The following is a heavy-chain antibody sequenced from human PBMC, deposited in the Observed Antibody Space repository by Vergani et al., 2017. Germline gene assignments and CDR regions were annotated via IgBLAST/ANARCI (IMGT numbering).Heavy chain of an antibody. CDR3: ARDGPSVGDYYDSSGYFHYMDV. CDR2: IYYSGST. V-gene: IGHV4-59*01. CDR1: GGSISSYY. D-gene: IGHD3-22*01. Sequence: QVQLQESGPGLVKPSETLSLTCTVSGGSISSYYWSWIRQPPGKGLEWIGYIYYSGSTNYNPSLKSRVTISVDTSKNQFSLKLDSVTAADTAVYYCARDGPSVGDYYDSSGYFHYMDVWGKGTTVTVSS. J-gene: IGHJ6*03.